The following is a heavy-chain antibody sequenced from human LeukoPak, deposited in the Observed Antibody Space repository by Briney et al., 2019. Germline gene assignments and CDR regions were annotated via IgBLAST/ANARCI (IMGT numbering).Heavy chain of an antibody. Sequence: PGTSLRLSCAASGYSFSSCGMHWVRQAPGKGLEWLAVFSYDGINTHYRDSVKGRFTISRDNSKNMLYLQMNSLRTEDTAVYYCVKEADSGGYRTRDYWGQGTLVTVSS. J-gene: IGHJ4*02. D-gene: IGHD6-19*01. V-gene: IGHV3-30*18. CDR2: FSYDGINT. CDR3: VKEADSGGYRTRDY. CDR1: GYSFSSCG.